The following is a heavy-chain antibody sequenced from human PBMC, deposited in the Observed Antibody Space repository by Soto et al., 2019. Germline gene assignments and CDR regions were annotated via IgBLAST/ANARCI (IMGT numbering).Heavy chain of an antibody. CDR1: GGSISSGDYY. Sequence: SETLSLTCTVSGGSISSGDYYWSWIRQPPGKGLEWIGYIYYSGSTYYNPSLKSRVTISVDTSKNQFSLKLSSVTAADTAVYYCAREYIAVVPAATKVRWYYYYYGMDVWGQGTTVTVSS. CDR3: AREYIAVVPAATKVRWYYYYYGMDV. CDR2: IYYSGST. V-gene: IGHV4-30-4*01. J-gene: IGHJ6*02. D-gene: IGHD2-2*01.